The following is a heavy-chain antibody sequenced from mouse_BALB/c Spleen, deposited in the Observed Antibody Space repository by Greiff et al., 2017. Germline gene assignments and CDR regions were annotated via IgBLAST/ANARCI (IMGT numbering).Heavy chain of an antibody. V-gene: IGHV5-6-5*01. CDR3: ARVRDYYGSSSFDY. D-gene: IGHD1-1*01. J-gene: IGHJ2*01. CDR1: GFTFSSYA. Sequence: EVQLVESGGGLVKPGGSLKLSCAASGFTFSSYAMSWVRQTPEKRLEWVASISSGGSTYYPDSVKGRFTISRDNARNILYLQMSSLRSEDTAMYYCARVRDYYGSSSFDYWGQGTTLTVSS. CDR2: ISSGGST.